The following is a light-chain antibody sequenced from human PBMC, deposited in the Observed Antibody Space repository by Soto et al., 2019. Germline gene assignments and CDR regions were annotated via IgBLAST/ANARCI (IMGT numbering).Light chain of an antibody. V-gene: IGKV1-39*01. CDR3: QQRYSTLSWT. J-gene: IGKJ1*01. CDR1: QSISSY. Sequence: DIQMTQSPSTLSASVGDRVTITCRASQSISSYLNWYQQKPGKAPKLLIYAASSLQSGVPSRFSGSGSGTDFTLTISSLQPEEFATYYCQQRYSTLSWTFGQGTKVDIK. CDR2: AAS.